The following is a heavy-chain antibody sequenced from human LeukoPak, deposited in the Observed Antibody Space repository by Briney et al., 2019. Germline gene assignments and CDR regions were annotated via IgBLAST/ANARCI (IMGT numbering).Heavy chain of an antibody. J-gene: IGHJ4*02. Sequence: GSLRLSCAASGFTFSSYAMSWIRQPPGKGLEWIGEINHSGSTNYNPSLKSRVTISVDTSKNQFSLKLSSVTAADTAVYYCARTPHGYSYGRYYFDYWGQGTLVTVSS. D-gene: IGHD5-18*01. CDR3: ARTPHGYSYGRYYFDY. CDR2: INHSGST. CDR1: GFTFSSYA. V-gene: IGHV4-34*01.